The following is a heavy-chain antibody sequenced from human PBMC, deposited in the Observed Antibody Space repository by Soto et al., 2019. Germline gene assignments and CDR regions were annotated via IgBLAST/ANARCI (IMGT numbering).Heavy chain of an antibody. D-gene: IGHD6-6*01. Sequence: HGESLKISCKGSGYSFTSYWISWVRQMPGKGLEWMGRIDPSDSYTNYSPSFQGHVTISADKSISTAYLQWSSLKASDTAMYYCATSEYSSSRDGMDVWGQGTTVTVPS. CDR2: IDPSDSYT. CDR3: ATSEYSSSRDGMDV. J-gene: IGHJ6*02. V-gene: IGHV5-10-1*01. CDR1: GYSFTSYW.